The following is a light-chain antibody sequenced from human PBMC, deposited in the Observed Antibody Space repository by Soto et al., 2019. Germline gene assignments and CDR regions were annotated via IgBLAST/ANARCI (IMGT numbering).Light chain of an antibody. V-gene: IGKV1-33*01. J-gene: IGKJ3*01. CDR3: QHYDHLPPFA. CDR2: DAS. CDR1: QDIRKY. Sequence: DIQMTQSPSSLSASVGDRVTITCQASQDIRKYLSWYQQKRGRASKLLIYDASYLETGVPSRFSGTGYGTDFTFTISSLQPEDIATYYCQHYDHLPPFAFGPGAKVAI.